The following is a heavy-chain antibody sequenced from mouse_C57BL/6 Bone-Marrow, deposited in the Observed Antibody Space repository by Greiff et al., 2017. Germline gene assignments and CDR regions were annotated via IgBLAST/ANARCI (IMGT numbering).Heavy chain of an antibody. CDR1: GFTFPDYY. Sequence: EVTVVESGGGLVQPGGSLSLSCAASGFTFPDYYMSWVRQPPGKALEWLGFIRNKANGYTTEYSASVKGRFTISSDNSQSILYLQMNALRAEDSSTYYCARCPDGYDVPYAMDYWGQGTSVTVSS. CDR2: IRNKANGYTT. V-gene: IGHV7-3*01. D-gene: IGHD2-2*01. CDR3: ARCPDGYDVPYAMDY. J-gene: IGHJ4*01.